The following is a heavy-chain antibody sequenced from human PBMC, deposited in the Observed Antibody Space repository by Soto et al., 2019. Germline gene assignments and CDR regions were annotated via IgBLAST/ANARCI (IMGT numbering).Heavy chain of an antibody. CDR3: ARGGTPIAC. J-gene: IGHJ4*02. Sequence: QVQLVQSGAEVKKPGASVKVSCKASGYTFTNFGISWVRQAPGQGLEWMGWISAYNGNTNYAQNVQGRVRMTTDTSTSTADMELRTMRSDDTAVYCCARGGTPIACWGQGTLVTVSS. CDR1: GYTFTNFG. V-gene: IGHV1-18*01. CDR2: ISAYNGNT. D-gene: IGHD3-16*01.